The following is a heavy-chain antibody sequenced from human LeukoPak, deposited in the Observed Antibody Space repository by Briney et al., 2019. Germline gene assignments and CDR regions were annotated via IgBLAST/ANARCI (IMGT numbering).Heavy chain of an antibody. J-gene: IGHJ4*02. D-gene: IGHD6-13*01. CDR1: GGSFSGYY. CDR2: INSDGSST. V-gene: IGHV3-74*01. Sequence: ETLSLTCAVYGGSFSGYYWSWIRQPPGKGLVWVSRINSDGSSTSYADSVKGRFTISRDNAKNTLYLQMNSLRAEDTAVYYCARSSRYFDYWGQGTLVTVSS. CDR3: ARSSRYFDY.